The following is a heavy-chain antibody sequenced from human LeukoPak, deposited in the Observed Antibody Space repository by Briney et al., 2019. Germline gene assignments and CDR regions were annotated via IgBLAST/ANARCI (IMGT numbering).Heavy chain of an antibody. V-gene: IGHV3-53*01. CDR3: ASQYSYGSRHDY. Sequence: GGSLRLSCAASGFTLSSNYMSWVRQAPGKGLEWVSVIYSGGSTYYADSVKGRFTISRDNSKNTLYLQMNSLRAEDTAVYYCASQYSYGSRHDYWGQGTLVTVSS. D-gene: IGHD5-18*01. CDR2: IYSGGST. J-gene: IGHJ4*02. CDR1: GFTLSSNY.